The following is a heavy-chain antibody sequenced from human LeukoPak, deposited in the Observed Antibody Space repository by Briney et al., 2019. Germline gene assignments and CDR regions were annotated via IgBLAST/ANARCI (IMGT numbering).Heavy chain of an antibody. J-gene: IGHJ6*04. CDR1: EFSFSSYS. CDR3: AELGITMIGGV. V-gene: IGHV3-21*01. Sequence: GGSLRLSCAASEFSFSSYSMNWVRQAPGKGLEWVSSISSSSSWIFYADSVKGRFTISRDNAKNSLFLQMNSLRAEDTAVYYCAELGITMIGGVWGKGTTVTISS. D-gene: IGHD3-10*02. CDR2: ISSSSSWI.